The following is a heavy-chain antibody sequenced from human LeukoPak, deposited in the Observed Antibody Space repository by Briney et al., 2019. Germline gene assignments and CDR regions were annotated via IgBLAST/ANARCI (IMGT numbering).Heavy chain of an antibody. J-gene: IGHJ4*02. CDR3: ARVMTSLNTGDY. V-gene: IGHV3-33*01. Sequence: GGSLRLSCAASGFTFSSYGMHWVRQAPGKGLEWVALIWYDGSNKYYADSVKGRFTISRDNSKNTLYLQMNSLRGEDTAVYYCARVMTSLNTGDYWGQGTLVTVSS. CDR2: IWYDGSNK. D-gene: IGHD2-21*02. CDR1: GFTFSSYG.